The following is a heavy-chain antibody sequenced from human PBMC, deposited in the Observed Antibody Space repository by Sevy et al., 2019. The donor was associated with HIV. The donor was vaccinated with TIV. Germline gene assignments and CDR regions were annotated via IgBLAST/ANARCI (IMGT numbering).Heavy chain of an antibody. D-gene: IGHD3-3*01. CDR2: INPNSGVT. V-gene: IGHV1-2*06. CDR1: GYIFSDYN. J-gene: IGHJ3*02. Sequence: ASVKVSCKTTGYIFSDYNMHWVRQAPGQGLEWMALINPNSGVTIYAHNFRGRVSVTRDTPMSTAYMELSVLTSDDTAVYYCVREDINAPRTLLSFDIWGQGTMVTVSS. CDR3: VREDINAPRTLLSFDI.